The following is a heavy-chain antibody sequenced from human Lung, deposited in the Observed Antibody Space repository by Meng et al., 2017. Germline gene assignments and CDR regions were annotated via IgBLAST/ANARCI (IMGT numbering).Heavy chain of an antibody. D-gene: IGHD4-11*01. V-gene: IGHV4-34*01. Sequence: QVSLKRGGPGLLKPSETLSLTCVVSGGSFSDYYWRWIRQPPGKGLEWIGEINHSGSTNYNPSLESRATISVDTSQNNLSLKLSSVTAADSAVYYCARGPTTMAHDFDYWGQGTLVTVSS. CDR3: ARGPTTMAHDFDY. CDR1: GGSFSDYY. CDR2: INHSGST. J-gene: IGHJ4*02.